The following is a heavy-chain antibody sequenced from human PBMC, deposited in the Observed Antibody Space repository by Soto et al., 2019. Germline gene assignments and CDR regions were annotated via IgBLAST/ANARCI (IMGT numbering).Heavy chain of an antibody. CDR3: ARGGLGYCSSTSCYRWFDP. CDR1: GGTFSSYA. J-gene: IGHJ5*02. D-gene: IGHD2-2*01. CDR2: IIPIFGTA. Sequence: QVQLVQSGAEVKKPGSSVKVSCKASGGTFSSYAISWVRQAPGQGLEWMGGIIPIFGTANYAQKFQGRVTITADESTSTAYMELSSLRSEDTAVYYCARGGLGYCSSTSCYRWFDPWGQETLVTVSS. V-gene: IGHV1-69*01.